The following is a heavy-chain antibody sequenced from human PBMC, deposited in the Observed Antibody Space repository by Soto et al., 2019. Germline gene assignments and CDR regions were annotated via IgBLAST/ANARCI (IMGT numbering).Heavy chain of an antibody. CDR3: ASPGVDTAMVDEQTYWFFEL. V-gene: IGHV4-39*01. J-gene: IGHJ2*01. CDR2: ISYGGST. Sequence: QLQLQESGPGLVKPSETLSLTCTVSGGSISSSSYYWVWIRQPPGKGREWIGSISYGGSTYYNPSLKSRVTISVDTSKNQFSLKLSSVTAADTAVYYCASPGVDTAMVDEQTYWFFELWGRGTLVTVSS. D-gene: IGHD5-18*01. CDR1: GGSISSSSYY.